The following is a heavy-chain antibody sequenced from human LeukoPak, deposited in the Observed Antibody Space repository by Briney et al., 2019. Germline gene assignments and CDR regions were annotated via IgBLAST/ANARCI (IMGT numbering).Heavy chain of an antibody. J-gene: IGHJ3*01. V-gene: IGHV1-18*01. Sequence: ASVKVSCKASGYTFTSYGISWVRQAPGQALEWMGWISAYNGNTNYAQKLQGRVTMTTDTSTSTAYMELRSLRSDDTAVYYCAAATVVVPAAELRLWGQGTMVTVSS. CDR2: ISAYNGNT. D-gene: IGHD2-2*01. CDR3: AAATVVVPAAELRL. CDR1: GYTFTSYG.